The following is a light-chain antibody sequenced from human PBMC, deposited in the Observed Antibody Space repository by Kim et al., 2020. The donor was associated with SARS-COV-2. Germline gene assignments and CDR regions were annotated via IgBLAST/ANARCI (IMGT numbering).Light chain of an antibody. J-gene: IGKJ5*01. CDR3: QQYTTSPIT. V-gene: IGKV3-20*01. Sequence: EIVLTQSPGTLSLSQGESATLSCRASQTIDNNYLAWYQQKPGQAPRLLIYGASSRATGIPDRCRGSGSGTDFTLTISRLEPEDFAVFYCQQYTTSPITFGQGTRLEIK. CDR1: QTIDNNY. CDR2: GAS.